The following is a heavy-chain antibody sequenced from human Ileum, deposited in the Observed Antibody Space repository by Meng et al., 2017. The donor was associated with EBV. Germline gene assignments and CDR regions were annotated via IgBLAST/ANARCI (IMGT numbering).Heavy chain of an antibody. J-gene: IGHJ5*02. CDR3: ARYGRCNGNSFYCFDP. CDR2: IDQSGYT. D-gene: IGHD4-23*01. V-gene: IGHV4-34*01. CDR1: GGSFNDYY. Sequence: QVRLQQWGTGLLKPSETLSLTCAVYGGSFNDYYWTWLRQPSGKGLEWIGEIDQSGYTKFNPSLSSRATISRDTPNNQFSLRLNSVTAADTALYYCARYGRCNGNSFYCFDPWGQGTLVTVSS.